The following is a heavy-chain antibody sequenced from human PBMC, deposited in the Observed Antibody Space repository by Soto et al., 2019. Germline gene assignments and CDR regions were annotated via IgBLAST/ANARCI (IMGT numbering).Heavy chain of an antibody. Sequence: SSVKVSCKASGYTFTAYYMHWVRQAPGQGLEWMGWINPKSGGTYHAQNFQGRVTMTRDTSTTTAYMELASLRSDDTAVYYCARGGGRGYNELHHWGHGTLVTVSS. CDR1: GYTFTAYY. J-gene: IGHJ1*01. CDR2: INPKSGGT. V-gene: IGHV1-2*02. CDR3: ARGGGRGYNELHH. D-gene: IGHD5-12*01.